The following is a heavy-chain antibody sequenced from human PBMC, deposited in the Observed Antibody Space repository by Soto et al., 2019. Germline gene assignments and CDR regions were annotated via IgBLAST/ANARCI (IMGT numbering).Heavy chain of an antibody. V-gene: IGHV1-18*01. CDR1: GYTFGHFY. CDR3: ARDEGGYDILTGYYKAHHFDQ. CDR2: ISPHNRNT. Sequence: QVQLVQSGAEVKRPGDSVKVSCQASGYTFGHFYITWVRQAPGQGLEWMGAISPHNRNTNYAEKFRGRVTMTTDTSTTTAYMELRSMRSDDTAVYYCARDEGGYDILTGYYKAHHFDQWGQGALVTVSS. D-gene: IGHD3-9*01. J-gene: IGHJ4*02.